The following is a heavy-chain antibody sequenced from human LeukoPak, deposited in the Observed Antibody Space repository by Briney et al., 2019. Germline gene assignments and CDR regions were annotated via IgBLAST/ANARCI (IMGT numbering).Heavy chain of an antibody. CDR2: IYYSGST. V-gene: IGHV4-39*07. Sequence: PSETLSLTCTVSGGSVSSSSYYWGWIRQPPGKGLEWIGSIYYSGSTYHNPSLKSRVTISVDTSKNQFSLKLSSVTAADTAVYYCAREFYYNDTGYIDYWGQGTLVTVSS. CDR1: GGSVSSSSYY. J-gene: IGHJ4*02. D-gene: IGHD3-22*01. CDR3: AREFYYNDTGYIDY.